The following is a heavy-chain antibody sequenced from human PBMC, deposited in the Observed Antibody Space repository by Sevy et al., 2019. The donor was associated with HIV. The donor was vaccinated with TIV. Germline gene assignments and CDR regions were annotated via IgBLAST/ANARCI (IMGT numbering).Heavy chain of an antibody. CDR1: GFSISNNFY. Sequence: SETLSLTCDVSGFSISNNFYWGWIRQPSGKGLEWIGSIYHSGTTYYSPSLNSRVTISVDMSNNQFALRLTSVTAADTAVYYCARARRPETNYFCMDVWGKGTTVTVSS. V-gene: IGHV4-38-2*01. D-gene: IGHD3-3*01. J-gene: IGHJ6*03. CDR3: ARARRPETNYFCMDV. CDR2: IYHSGTT.